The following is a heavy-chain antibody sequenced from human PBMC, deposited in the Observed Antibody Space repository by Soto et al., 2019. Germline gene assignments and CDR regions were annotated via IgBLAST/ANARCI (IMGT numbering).Heavy chain of an antibody. Sequence: EVPLLESGGDLVQPGGSLRLSCVASGFTFRSYTMGWVRQAPGKGLEWVSTISDDGGTTYYADSVKGRFTVSRDNSKNTLSLQMDSLRVEDTAVYYCAKRLVAGATLPFFDCWGQGTLVTVSS. D-gene: IGHD6-19*01. V-gene: IGHV3-23*01. J-gene: IGHJ4*02. CDR2: ISDDGGTT. CDR3: AKRLVAGATLPFFDC. CDR1: GFTFRSYT.